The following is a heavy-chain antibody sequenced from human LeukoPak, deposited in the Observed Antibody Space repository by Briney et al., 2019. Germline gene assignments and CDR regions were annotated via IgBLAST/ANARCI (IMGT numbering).Heavy chain of an antibody. V-gene: IGHV3-30*02. J-gene: IGHJ5*02. D-gene: IGHD6-13*01. Sequence: GGPLRLSCAASGFTFSSYGMHWVRQAPGKGLEWVAFIRYDGSNKYYADSVKGRFAISRDNSKNTLYLQMNSLRAEDTAVYYCAKVSLEQLNWFDPWGQGTLVTVSS. CDR2: IRYDGSNK. CDR3: AKVSLEQLNWFDP. CDR1: GFTFSSYG.